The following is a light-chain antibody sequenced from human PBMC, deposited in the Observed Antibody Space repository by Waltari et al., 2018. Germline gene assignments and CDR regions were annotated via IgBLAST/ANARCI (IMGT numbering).Light chain of an antibody. CDR1: SGDVGRYNY. V-gene: IGLV2-11*01. CDR2: DVN. CDR3: SSYAGSYIYV. Sequence: QSALTQPRPVSGSPGQSVTISCTGTSGDVGRYNYVSWYQPHPGKAPKLMIYDVNKRPSVGTDRFSGSKSGNTASLTISGLQAEDEADYFCSSYAGSYIYVFGTGTEVTVL. J-gene: IGLJ1*01.